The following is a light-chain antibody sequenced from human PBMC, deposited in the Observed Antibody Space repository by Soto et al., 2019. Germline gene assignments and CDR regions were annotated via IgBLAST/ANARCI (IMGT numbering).Light chain of an antibody. CDR2: GAS. CDR1: QSLSSTY. Sequence: EVVLTQAPGTLSLSSGERATLSCRASQSLSSTYLAWYQWRPGQAPRLLIYGASTRATGIPDRFSGSGSETDFTLTISRLGPDDFAVYYCQEYGSSRTFGQGTKVDIK. J-gene: IGKJ1*01. CDR3: QEYGSSRT. V-gene: IGKV3-20*01.